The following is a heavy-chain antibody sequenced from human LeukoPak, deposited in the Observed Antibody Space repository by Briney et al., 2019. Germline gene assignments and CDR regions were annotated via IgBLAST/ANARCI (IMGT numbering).Heavy chain of an antibody. CDR1: GFTFSSYA. V-gene: IGHV3-23*01. J-gene: IGHJ6*02. CDR3: AKAQWDYVWGSYGLDV. Sequence: GGSLRLSCAASGFTFSSYAMSWVRQAPGKGLEWVSAISGSGGSTYYADSVKGRFTISRDNSKNTLYLQMNSLRAEDTAVYYCAKAQWDYVWGSYGLDVRGQGTTVTVSS. CDR2: ISGSGGST. D-gene: IGHD3-16*01.